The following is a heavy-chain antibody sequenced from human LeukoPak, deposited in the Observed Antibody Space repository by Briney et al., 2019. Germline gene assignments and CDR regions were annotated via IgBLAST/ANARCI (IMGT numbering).Heavy chain of an antibody. Sequence: SETLSLTCTVSGGSISSGGYYWSWIRQHPGKGLEWIGYIYYSGSTYYNPSLKSRVTISVDTSKNQFSLKLSSVTAADTAVYYCARALGYRSGGSCYPPLYYYYGMDVWGQGTTVTVSS. CDR3: ARALGYRSGGSCYPPLYYYYGMDV. D-gene: IGHD2-15*01. CDR2: IYYSGST. V-gene: IGHV4-31*03. J-gene: IGHJ6*02. CDR1: GGSISSGGYY.